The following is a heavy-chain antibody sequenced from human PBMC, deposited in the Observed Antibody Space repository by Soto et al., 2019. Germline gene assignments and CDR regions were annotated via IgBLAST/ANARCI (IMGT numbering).Heavy chain of an antibody. CDR2: ITSSSDTI. CDR1: GFTFSSFH. CDR3: ARIQLDTIMALDY. J-gene: IGHJ4*02. Sequence: GGSLRLSCAASGFTFSSFHMNWVRQAPGRGLEWVEYITSSSDTIYYSDSVKGRFTISRDNGKNSLFLQMNSLRDEDTAVYYCARIQLDTIMALDYWGQGTPVTVSS. D-gene: IGHD5-18*01. V-gene: IGHV3-48*02.